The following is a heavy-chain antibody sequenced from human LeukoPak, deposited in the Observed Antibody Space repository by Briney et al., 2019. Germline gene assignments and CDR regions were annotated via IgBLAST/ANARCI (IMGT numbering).Heavy chain of an antibody. CDR1: GYTFTGYY. CDR2: INPSGGST. Sequence: ASVKVSCKASGYTFTGYYMHWVRQAPGQGLEWMGIINPSGGSTSYAQKFQGRVTMTRDTSTSTVYMELSSLRSEDTAVYYCARRGAKDDSGGYLDYWGQGTLVTVSS. D-gene: IGHD3-22*01. V-gene: IGHV1-46*01. J-gene: IGHJ4*02. CDR3: ARRGAKDDSGGYLDY.